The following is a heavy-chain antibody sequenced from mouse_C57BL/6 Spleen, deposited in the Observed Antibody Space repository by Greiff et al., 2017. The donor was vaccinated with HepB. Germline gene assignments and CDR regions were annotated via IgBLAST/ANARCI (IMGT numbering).Heavy chain of an antibody. CDR2: IDPSDSET. J-gene: IGHJ2*01. CDR1: GYTFTSYW. CDR3: ARYGLLRYFDY. Sequence: VQLQQSGAELVRPGSSVKLSCKASGYTFTSYWMHWVKQRPIQGLEWIGNIDPSDSETHYNQKFKDKATLTVDKSSSTAYMQLSSLTSEDSAVYYCARYGLLRYFDYWGQGTTLTVSS. V-gene: IGHV1-52*01. D-gene: IGHD1-1*01.